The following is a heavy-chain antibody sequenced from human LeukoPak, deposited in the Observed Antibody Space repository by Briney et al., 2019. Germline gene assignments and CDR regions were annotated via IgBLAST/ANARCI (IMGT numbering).Heavy chain of an antibody. Sequence: GGFLRLSCAASGFTFSAYSMNWVRQAPGKGLEWVSYIGSSSSTIYYADSVKGRFTISRDNAKNSLYLQMNSLRAEDTAVYYCARSSSVWYEIGEYWGQGTLVAVSS. CDR1: GFTFSAYS. CDR3: ARSSSVWYEIGEY. J-gene: IGHJ4*02. CDR2: IGSSSSTI. V-gene: IGHV3-48*01. D-gene: IGHD6-19*01.